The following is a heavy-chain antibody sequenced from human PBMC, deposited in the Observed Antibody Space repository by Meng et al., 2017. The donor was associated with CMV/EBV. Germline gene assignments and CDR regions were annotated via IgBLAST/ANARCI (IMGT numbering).Heavy chain of an antibody. V-gene: IGHV3-20*04. CDR3: ARGNGPGQWNDY. Sequence: SCAASGFSFDDYGMGWVRQAPGEGLEWVSGINWNGGSTGYADSVKGRFTISRDNAKNSLYLQMNSLRAEDTAVYYCARGNGPGQWNDYWGQGTLVTVSS. CDR2: INWNGGST. D-gene: IGHD1-1*01. J-gene: IGHJ4*02. CDR1: GFSFDDYG.